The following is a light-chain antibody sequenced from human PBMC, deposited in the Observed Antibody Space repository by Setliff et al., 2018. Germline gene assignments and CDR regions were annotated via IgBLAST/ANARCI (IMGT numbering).Light chain of an antibody. CDR1: SGDVGGYDY. CDR3: CSYAGSPYV. J-gene: IGLJ1*01. V-gene: IGLV2-11*01. Sequence: QSVLTQPRSVSGSPGQSVTISCTGTSGDVGGYDYVSWYQQHPGKAPKLMISDVTQRPSGVPDRFSGSKSGNTASLTISGLQAEDEADYYCCSYAGSPYVFGTGTKVTV. CDR2: DVT.